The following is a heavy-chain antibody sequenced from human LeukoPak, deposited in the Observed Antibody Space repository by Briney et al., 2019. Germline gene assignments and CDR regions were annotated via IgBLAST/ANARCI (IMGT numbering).Heavy chain of an antibody. D-gene: IGHD3-9*01. J-gene: IGHJ4*02. CDR2: ISAYNGNT. CDR3: ARGRLPDHDILTGYYTGTYYFDY. Sequence: ASVKVSCKASGYTFTSYGISWVRQAPGQGLEWMGWISAYNGNTNYAQKLQGRVTMTTDTSTSTAYMELRSLRSDDTAVYYCARGRLPDHDILTGYYTGTYYFDYWGQGTLVTVSS. V-gene: IGHV1-18*01. CDR1: GYTFTSYG.